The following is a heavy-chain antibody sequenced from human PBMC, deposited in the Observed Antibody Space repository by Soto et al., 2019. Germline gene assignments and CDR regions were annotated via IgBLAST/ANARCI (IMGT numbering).Heavy chain of an antibody. V-gene: IGHV3-53*02. Sequence: DVQLVETGGGLIQPGGSLRLSCAASGFIVSSSYMSWVRQAPGKGLEWVSVLYSDGRTYYADSVKGRFTISRDNSKNTLYLQMNSLSAEDTDVYYCARCSGWYGQCYFDCWGQGTLVTVSS. CDR3: ARCSGWYGQCYFDC. CDR2: LYSDGRT. J-gene: IGHJ4*02. CDR1: GFIVSSSY. D-gene: IGHD6-13*01.